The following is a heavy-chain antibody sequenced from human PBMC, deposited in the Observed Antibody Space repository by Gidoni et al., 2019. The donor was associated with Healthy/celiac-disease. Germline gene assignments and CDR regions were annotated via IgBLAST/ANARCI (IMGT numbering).Heavy chain of an antibody. D-gene: IGHD6-19*01. CDR1: GFSFSDYY. CDR2: ISSSSSYT. Sequence: QMQLLESGGGFVKPGGSLRLSCAASGFSFSDYYMSWIRQAPGKGLEWVSYISSSSSYTNDADSVKGRCTISRDNAKNSLYLQMNSRRAEDTAVYYCARGPVAVAGNDYWGQGTLVTVSS. CDR3: ARGPVAVAGNDY. J-gene: IGHJ4*02. V-gene: IGHV3-11*03.